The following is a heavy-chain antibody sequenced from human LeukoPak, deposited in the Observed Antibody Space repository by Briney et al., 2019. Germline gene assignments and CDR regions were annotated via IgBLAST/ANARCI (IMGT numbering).Heavy chain of an antibody. V-gene: IGHV6-1*01. CDR1: GDSVSSYSAA. J-gene: IGHJ5*02. Sequence: SQTLSLTCAISGDSVSSYSAAWNWITQSPSRGLEWLGRTYCSSKRYNEDAVSEKSRITINPDTSKNQFSLQLNSVTPEDTAVYYCARDLDCSSTSCYTSYNWFDPWGQGTLVTVSS. CDR2: TYCSSKRYN. CDR3: ARDLDCSSTSCYTSYNWFDP. D-gene: IGHD2-2*01.